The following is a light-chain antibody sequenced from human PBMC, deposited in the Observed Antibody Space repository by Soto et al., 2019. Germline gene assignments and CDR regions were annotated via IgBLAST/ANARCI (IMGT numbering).Light chain of an antibody. CDR2: LGS. CDR3: MQALQTPQIT. V-gene: IGKV2-28*01. CDR1: QSLLHSNGYNY. J-gene: IGKJ5*01. Sequence: DIVMTQSPLSLPVTPGEPASISCRSSQSLLHSNGYNYLDWYLQKPWQSQQLLIYLGSNRASGVPDRFSGSGSGTDFTLKISRVEAEDVGVYYCMQALQTPQITFVQGTRLEIK.